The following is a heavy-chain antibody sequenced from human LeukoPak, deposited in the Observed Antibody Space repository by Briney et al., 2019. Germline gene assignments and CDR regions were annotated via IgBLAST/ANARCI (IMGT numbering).Heavy chain of an antibody. V-gene: IGHV4-30-4*01. J-gene: IGHJ4*02. D-gene: IGHD3-3*01. CDR1: GGSISSGDSY. Sequence: PSQTLSLTCTVSGGSISSGDSYWSWIRQPPGKGLEWIGYIYYSGSTYYNPSLKSRVTISVDTSKNQFSLKLSSVTAADTAVYYCARGDYDFLQPPKGGFDYWGQGTLVTVSS. CDR2: IYYSGST. CDR3: ARGDYDFLQPPKGGFDY.